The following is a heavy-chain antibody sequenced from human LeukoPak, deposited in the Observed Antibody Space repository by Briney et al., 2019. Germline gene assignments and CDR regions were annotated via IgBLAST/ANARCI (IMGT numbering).Heavy chain of an antibody. CDR2: IHYSGTT. J-gene: IGHJ5*02. Sequence: NSSETLSLTCTVSSGSISSSNYYWGWIRQPPGKGLEWIGSIHYSGTTYYNPSLKSRVIMSVDTSKSQFSLKLNSVTAADTAVYYCARGTMYYYDSGGYSPNWLDPWGQGTLVTVSS. CDR1: SGSISSSNYY. V-gene: IGHV4-39*07. CDR3: ARGTMYYYDSGGYSPNWLDP. D-gene: IGHD3-22*01.